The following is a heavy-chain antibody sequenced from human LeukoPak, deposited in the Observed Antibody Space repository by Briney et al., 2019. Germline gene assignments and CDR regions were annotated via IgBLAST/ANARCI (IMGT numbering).Heavy chain of an antibody. V-gene: IGHV3-48*04. CDR1: GFTFSSQS. CDR3: AREGSYYFDY. Sequence: GGSLRLSCAASGFTFSSQSMNWVRQAPGKGLEWVSYISSSGSTIYYADSVRGRFTISRDNAKNSLYLQMNSLRAEDTAVYYCAREGSYYFDYWGQGTLVTVSS. CDR2: ISSSGSTI. J-gene: IGHJ4*02.